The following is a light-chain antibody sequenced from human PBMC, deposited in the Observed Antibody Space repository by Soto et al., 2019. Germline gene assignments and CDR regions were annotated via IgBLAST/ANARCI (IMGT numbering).Light chain of an antibody. CDR1: QSVSSN. J-gene: IGKJ2*01. CDR2: GAS. V-gene: IGKV3-15*01. CDR3: QQHNYWPS. Sequence: EIVMTQSPATLSVSPWERATLSCRASQSVSSNLAWYQQKPGQAPRLLLYGASTRATGIPGRFSGSGSGTEFTLTISSLQSEDFAVYYCQQHNYWPSFGQGTKLEIK.